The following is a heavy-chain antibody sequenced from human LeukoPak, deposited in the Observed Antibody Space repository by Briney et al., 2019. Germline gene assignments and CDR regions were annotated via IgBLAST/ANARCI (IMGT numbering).Heavy chain of an antibody. CDR3: AKDQGRSTAGKDY. Sequence: GGSLRLSCAASGFTFSSYAMSWVRQAPGKGLEWVSAISGSGGSTYYADSVKGRFTISRDNSKNTLYLQMNSLRAEDTAAYYCAKDQGRSTAGKDYWGQGTMVTVSS. V-gene: IGHV3-23*01. CDR1: GFTFSSYA. CDR2: ISGSGGST. D-gene: IGHD3-10*01. J-gene: IGHJ4*02.